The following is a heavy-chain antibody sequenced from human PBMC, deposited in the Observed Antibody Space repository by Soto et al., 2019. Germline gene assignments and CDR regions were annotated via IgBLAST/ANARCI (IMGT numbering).Heavy chain of an antibody. CDR2: IYYSGST. Sequence: SETLSLTCTVSGGSISSGGYYWSWIRQHPGKGLEWIGYIYYSGSTYYNPSLKSRVTISVDTSKNQFSLKLSSVTAADTAVYYCARDLSSSWSNDAFDIWGQGTMVTVSS. CDR1: GGSISSGGYY. D-gene: IGHD6-13*01. J-gene: IGHJ3*02. V-gene: IGHV4-31*02. CDR3: ARDLSSSWSNDAFDI.